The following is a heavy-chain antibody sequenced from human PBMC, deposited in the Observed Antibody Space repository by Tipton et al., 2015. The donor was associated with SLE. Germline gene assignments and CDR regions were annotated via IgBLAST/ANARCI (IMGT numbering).Heavy chain of an antibody. CDR2: IYYSGST. CDR1: GGSISSYY. D-gene: IGHD2-21*01. J-gene: IGHJ5*02. Sequence: TLSLTCTVSGGSISSYYWSWIRQPPGKGLEWIGYIYYSGSTNYNPSLKSRVTISVDTSKNQFSLKLSSVTAADTAVYHCARGAVLIQDNSWFDPWGQVTLVTVSS. CDR3: ARGAVLIQDNSWFDP. V-gene: IGHV4-59*01.